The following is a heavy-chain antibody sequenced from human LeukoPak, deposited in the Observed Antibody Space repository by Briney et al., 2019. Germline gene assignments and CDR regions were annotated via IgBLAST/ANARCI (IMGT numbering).Heavy chain of an antibody. CDR2: IYYSGST. CDR1: GGSISSYY. J-gene: IGHJ3*02. V-gene: IGHV4-59*12. CDR3: ARVVVVPAAKMHAFDI. Sequence: KPSETLSLTCTVSGGSISSYYWSWIRQPPGKGLEWIGYIYYSGSTNYNPSLKSRVTMSVDTSKNQFSLKLSSVTAADTAVYYCARVVVVPAAKMHAFDIWGQGTMVTVSS. D-gene: IGHD2-2*01.